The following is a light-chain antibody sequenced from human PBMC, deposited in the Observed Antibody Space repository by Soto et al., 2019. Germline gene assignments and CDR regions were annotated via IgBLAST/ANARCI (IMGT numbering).Light chain of an antibody. Sequence: EIVLTQSPATLSVSPGERATLSCRASQGVSSNLAWYQQKPGQGPRLLIYGASTRATSIPARFSGSGSGTEFTLNISSLQPEDFALYYCQQYNNWPPRGTFGQGTKVEFK. CDR1: QGVSSN. CDR2: GAS. CDR3: QQYNNWPPRGT. J-gene: IGKJ1*01. V-gene: IGKV3-15*01.